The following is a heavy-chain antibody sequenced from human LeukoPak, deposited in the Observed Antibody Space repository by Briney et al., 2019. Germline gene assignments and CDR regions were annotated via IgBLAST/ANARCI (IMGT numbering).Heavy chain of an antibody. CDR3: ARQFGYSSSWYYFDY. CDR1: GGSISSSSYY. J-gene: IGHJ4*02. D-gene: IGHD6-13*01. CDR2: IYYSGST. V-gene: IGHV4-39*01. Sequence: PSETLSLTCTVSGGSISSSSYYWGWIRQPPGKGLEWIGSIYYSGSTYYNPSLKSRVTISVDTSKNQFSLKLSSVTAADTAVFYCARQFGYSSSWYYFDYWGQGTLVTVSS.